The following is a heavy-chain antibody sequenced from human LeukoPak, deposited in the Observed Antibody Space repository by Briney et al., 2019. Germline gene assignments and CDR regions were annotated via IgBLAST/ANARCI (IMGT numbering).Heavy chain of an antibody. Sequence: GRSLRLSCAASGFTFSSYGMHWVRQAPGKGLEGVAVIWYDGSDKYYADSVKGRFTISGDNSKNTLYLQMNSLRAEDTAVYYCARFSISAFDIWGQGTMVTVSS. V-gene: IGHV3-33*01. CDR1: GFTFSSYG. CDR3: ARFSISAFDI. J-gene: IGHJ3*02. D-gene: IGHD2-21*01. CDR2: IWYDGSDK.